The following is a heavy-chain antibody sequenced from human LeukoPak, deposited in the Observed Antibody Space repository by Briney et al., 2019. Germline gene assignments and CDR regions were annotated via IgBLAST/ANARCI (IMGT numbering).Heavy chain of an antibody. D-gene: IGHD3-16*02. CDR1: GGTFSSYA. J-gene: IGHJ3*02. V-gene: IGHV1-2*02. Sequence: ASVKVSCKASGGTFSSYAISWVRQAPGQGLEWMGWINPNSGGTNYAQKFQGRVTMTRDTSISTAYMELSRLRSDDTAVYYCASYDYVWGSYRPDAFDIWGQGTMVTVSS. CDR3: ASYDYVWGSYRPDAFDI. CDR2: INPNSGGT.